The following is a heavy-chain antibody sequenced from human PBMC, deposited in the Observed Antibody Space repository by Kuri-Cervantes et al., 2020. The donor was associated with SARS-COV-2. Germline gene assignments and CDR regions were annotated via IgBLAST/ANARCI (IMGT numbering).Heavy chain of an antibody. J-gene: IGHJ6*02. V-gene: IGHV3-21*01. Sequence: GGSLRLSCAASGFTFSNYNMHWVRQAPGKGLEWVSSISSGSTYIYYADSVKGRFTISRDNSKNTLYLQMNSLRAEDTAVYYCARDENRVVPAAILYYYYYGMDVWGQGTTVTVSS. D-gene: IGHD2-2*01. CDR2: ISSGSTYI. CDR1: GFTFSNYN. CDR3: ARDENRVVPAAILYYYYYGMDV.